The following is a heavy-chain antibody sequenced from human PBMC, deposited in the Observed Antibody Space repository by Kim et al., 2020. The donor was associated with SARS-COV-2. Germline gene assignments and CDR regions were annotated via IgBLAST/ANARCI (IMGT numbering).Heavy chain of an antibody. CDR3: AKSNYSNSGRAKGFDY. D-gene: IGHD4-4*01. J-gene: IGHJ4*02. V-gene: IGHV3-23*01. CDR1: GFTFSSYA. CDR2: ISGSGGST. Sequence: GGSLRLSCAASGFTFSSYAMSWVRQAPGKGLEWVSAISGSGGSTYYADSVKGRFTISRDNSKNTLYLQMNSLRAEDTAVYYCAKSNYSNSGRAKGFDYWGQGTLVTVSS.